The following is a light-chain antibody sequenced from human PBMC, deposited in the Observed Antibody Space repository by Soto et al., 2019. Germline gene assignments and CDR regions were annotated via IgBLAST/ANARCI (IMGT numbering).Light chain of an antibody. V-gene: IGKV1-39*01. CDR1: QAISNY. Sequence: DIQMTQSPSFLSASVGDRVTITCRASQAISNYLNWYQQKPGEVPKLLIYSASSLHSGVPSRFTGSGSETDFTLTIRSLQPEDFATYYCQHGYVAPYNFGQGTKV. CDR2: SAS. CDR3: QHGYVAPYN. J-gene: IGKJ2*01.